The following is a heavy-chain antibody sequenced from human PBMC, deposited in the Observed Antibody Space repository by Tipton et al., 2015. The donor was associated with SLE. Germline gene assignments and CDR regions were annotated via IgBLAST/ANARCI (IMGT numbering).Heavy chain of an antibody. Sequence: TLSLTCSVSGDSITSYYWSWFRQSTGRGLEWIGRVYSSGSANYNPALISRVSMSVDISKNQFFLTLSSVTAADTAVYYCGARGAFDIWGQGTMVTVSS. CDR1: GDSITSYY. V-gene: IGHV4-4*07. CDR3: GARGAFDI. CDR2: VYSSGSA. D-gene: IGHD3-16*01. J-gene: IGHJ3*02.